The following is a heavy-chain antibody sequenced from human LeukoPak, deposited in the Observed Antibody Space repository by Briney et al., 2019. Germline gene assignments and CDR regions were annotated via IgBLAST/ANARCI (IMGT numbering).Heavy chain of an antibody. CDR2: MYPGDYET. V-gene: IGHV5-51*01. J-gene: IGHJ3*02. CDR1: GCIFPNYW. CDR3: ATTLYSGIYGDAFDI. Sequence: GESLEISCQGSGCIFPNYWIGRGRQLPGKGLEWMGIMYPGDYETRYSPSFQSQVTISADKSISTAYLQWSSLKASDTAMHYCATTLYSGIYGDAFDIWGQGTMVTVFS. D-gene: IGHD1-26*01.